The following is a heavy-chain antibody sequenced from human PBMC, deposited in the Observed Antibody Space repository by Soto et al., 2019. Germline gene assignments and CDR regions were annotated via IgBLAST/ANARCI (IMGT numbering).Heavy chain of an antibody. CDR3: ARFVRSCSGTTCYTRADV. J-gene: IGHJ6*02. V-gene: IGHV4-61*01. CDR1: GGSVGSDTHY. CDR2: IYSSGST. D-gene: IGHD2-2*02. Sequence: SETLSLTCTVSGGSVGSDTHYCSGIRERPWNRLEWIGFIYSSGSTNYNPSLKSRVTMSVDTPKNQFSLKLRSVIVADTAVYHCARFVRSCSGTTCYTRADVWGQGTTVTVSS.